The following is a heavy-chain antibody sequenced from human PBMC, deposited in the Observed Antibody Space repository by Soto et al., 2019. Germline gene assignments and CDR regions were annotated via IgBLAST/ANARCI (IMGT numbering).Heavy chain of an antibody. CDR1: GGSSSRYD. Sequence: SLRRRFAGGSSSRYDWSLIRTHHGKGLQXIGYIYYSGSTNYNPSLKSRVTISVDTSKNQFSLKLSSVTAADTAVYYCARGEYYYDSSGYYTPHSWFDPWGQAILVTVSS. J-gene: IGHJ5*02. CDR3: ARGEYYYDSSGYYTPHSWFDP. CDR2: IYYSGST. D-gene: IGHD3-22*01. V-gene: IGHV4-59*01.